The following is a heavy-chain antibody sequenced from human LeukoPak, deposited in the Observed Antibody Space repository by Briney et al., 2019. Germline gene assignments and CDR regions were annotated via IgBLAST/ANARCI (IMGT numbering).Heavy chain of an antibody. D-gene: IGHD6-13*01. CDR1: GYTFTSYG. CDR3: ARDRGTSWYELDY. V-gene: IGHV1-18*01. J-gene: IGHJ4*02. CDR2: ISAYNGNT. Sequence: ASVKVSCKASGYTFTSYGIGWVRRAPGQGLEWMGWISAYNGNTNYAQKLQGRVTMTTDTSTSTAYMDLMRLRSDDTAVYYCARDRGTSWYELDYWGQGTLVTVSS.